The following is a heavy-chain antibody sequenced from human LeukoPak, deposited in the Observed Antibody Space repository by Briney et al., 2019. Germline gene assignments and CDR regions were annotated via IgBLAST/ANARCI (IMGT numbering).Heavy chain of an antibody. V-gene: IGHV3-53*01. D-gene: IGHD6-19*01. Sequence: GGSLRLSCAASGFTVSSNYMSWVRQAPGKGLEWVSVIYSGGSTYYADSVKGRFTISRGNSKNTLYLQMNSLRAEDTAVYYCVKGSTGRYGYGMDVWGQGTTVTVSS. CDR2: IYSGGST. CDR3: VKGSTGRYGYGMDV. CDR1: GFTVSSNY. J-gene: IGHJ6*02.